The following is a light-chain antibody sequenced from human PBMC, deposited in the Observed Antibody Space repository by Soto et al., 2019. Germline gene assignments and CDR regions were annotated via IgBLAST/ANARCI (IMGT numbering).Light chain of an antibody. CDR3: QQLNSYPLN. J-gene: IGKJ4*01. CDR1: QGISSY. CDR2: AAS. V-gene: IGKV1-9*01. Sequence: IQMTHSPSTLSASVGDRVTITVRASQGISSYLAWYQQKPGKAPKFLIYAASTLHSGVPSRFSGSGSGTDFTLTISSLQPEDFATYYCQQLNSYPLNFGGGNKVDIK.